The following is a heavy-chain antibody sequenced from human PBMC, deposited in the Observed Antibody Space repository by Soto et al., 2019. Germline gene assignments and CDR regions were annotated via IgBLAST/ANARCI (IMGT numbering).Heavy chain of an antibody. J-gene: IGHJ6*02. CDR2: IYHSGST. CDR3: ARDLGEIVLVPAAKEPYYYYGMDV. Sequence: SETLSLTCAVSGGSISSSNWWSWVRQSPGKGLEWIGEIYHSGSTNHNPSLKSRVTISVDKSKNQFSLKLSSVTAADTAVYYCARDLGEIVLVPAAKEPYYYYGMDVWGQGTTVTVSS. CDR1: GGSISSSNW. D-gene: IGHD2-2*01. V-gene: IGHV4-4*02.